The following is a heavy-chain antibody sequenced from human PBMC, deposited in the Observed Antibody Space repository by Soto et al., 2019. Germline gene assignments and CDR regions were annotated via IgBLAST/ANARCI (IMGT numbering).Heavy chain of an antibody. CDR1: GFNLSHPW. D-gene: IGHD3-9*01. CDR2: IKSKTDGGTA. CDR3: TTGIYYDILTGYHNVAY. Sequence: LRLSCVASGFNLSHPWMTWVRQAAGKGLEWVGRIKSKTDGGTADYAAPVKGRDTISRDDSKNTVYLQMNSLKTEDTAVYYCTTGIYYDILTGYHNVAYWGQGALVTVSS. J-gene: IGHJ4*02. V-gene: IGHV3-15*01.